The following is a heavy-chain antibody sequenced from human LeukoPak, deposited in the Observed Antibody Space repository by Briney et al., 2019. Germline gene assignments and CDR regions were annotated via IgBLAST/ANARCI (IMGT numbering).Heavy chain of an antibody. Sequence: SETLSLTCTVSSGSITTYYWSWTRQPPGKGLEYIGHIYYTGTTDYNPSLKSRVTMSVDTSKNQFSLRLISVTASDTAVYFCAGAPNRHYFDYWGQGTLVAVSS. V-gene: IGHV4-59*01. CDR3: AGAPNRHYFDY. J-gene: IGHJ4*02. CDR1: SGSITTYY. CDR2: IYYTGTT.